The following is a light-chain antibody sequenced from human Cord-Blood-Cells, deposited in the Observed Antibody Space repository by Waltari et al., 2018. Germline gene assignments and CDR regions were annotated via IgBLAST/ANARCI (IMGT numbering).Light chain of an antibody. Sequence: QSALTQPASVSGSPGQSITISCTGTSSDAGGYNYVSWYQQHPGKAPKLMIYDVSNRPSGVSNRFAGSKSGKTAALTISGLQAEDEADYYCSSYTSSSTMVFGGGTKLTVL. CDR3: SSYTSSSTMV. CDR1: SSDAGGYNY. J-gene: IGLJ3*02. V-gene: IGLV2-14*01. CDR2: DVS.